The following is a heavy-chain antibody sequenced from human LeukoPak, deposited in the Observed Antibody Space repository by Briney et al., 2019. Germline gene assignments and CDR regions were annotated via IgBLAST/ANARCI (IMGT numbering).Heavy chain of an antibody. CDR2: IYTSGST. V-gene: IGHV4-61*02. D-gene: IGHD4-17*01. J-gene: IGHJ4*02. CDR1: GGSISSGSYY. Sequence: SQTLSLTCTVSGGSISSGSYYWSWIRQPAGKGLEWIGRIYTSGSTNYNPSLKSRVTISVDTSKNQFSLKLSSVTAADTAVYYCARDNYGDYMFDYWGQGTLVTVSS. CDR3: ARDNYGDYMFDY.